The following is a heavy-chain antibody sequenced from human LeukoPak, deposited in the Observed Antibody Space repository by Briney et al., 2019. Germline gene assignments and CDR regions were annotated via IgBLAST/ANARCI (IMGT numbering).Heavy chain of an antibody. V-gene: IGHV1-46*01. J-gene: IGHJ4*02. Sequence: ASVKVSCKASGYTFTSYYMHWVQQTPGQGLEWMGIINPSGGSTSYAQKFQGRVTMTRDTSTSTVYMELSSLRSEDTAVYYCASSRDGYNTIENWGQGTLVTVSS. CDR2: INPSGGST. D-gene: IGHD5-24*01. CDR1: GYTFTSYY. CDR3: ASSRDGYNTIEN.